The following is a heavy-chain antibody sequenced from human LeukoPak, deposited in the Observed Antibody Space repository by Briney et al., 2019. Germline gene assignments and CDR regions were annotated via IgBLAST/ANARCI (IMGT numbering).Heavy chain of an antibody. CDR1: GFTFSSCA. V-gene: IGHV3-23*01. D-gene: IGHD1-26*01. CDR3: AKDSLRERIVGSTTRGVNDY. Sequence: GGSLRLSCAASGFTFSSCAMSWVRQAPGKGLEWVSAISGGGGTTYYADSVKGRFTISRDNSKNTLYLQMNSLRGEDTAVYYCAKDSLRERIVGSTTRGVNDYWGQGTLVTVSS. CDR2: ISGGGGTT. J-gene: IGHJ4*02.